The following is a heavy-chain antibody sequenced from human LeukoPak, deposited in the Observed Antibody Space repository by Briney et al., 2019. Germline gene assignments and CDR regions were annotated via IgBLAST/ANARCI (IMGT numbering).Heavy chain of an antibody. Sequence: GGSLRLSCAASGFTFRTYEMNWVRQAPGKGLEWVSYIGTIITTTYYADSVKGRFTISRDNAKNSLYLQMNSLRAEDTAVYYCARENDGQQLVRSGSFDYWGQGTLVTVSS. CDR3: ARENDGQQLVRSGSFDY. V-gene: IGHV3-48*03. D-gene: IGHD6-13*01. CDR1: GFTFRTYE. J-gene: IGHJ4*02. CDR2: IGTIITTT.